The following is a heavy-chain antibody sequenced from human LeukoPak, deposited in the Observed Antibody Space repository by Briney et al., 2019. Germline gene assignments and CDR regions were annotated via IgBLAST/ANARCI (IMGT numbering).Heavy chain of an antibody. CDR3: ARLRDMAYLDY. Sequence: SETLSLTCTVSGGSISSGSYYWGWIRQPPGKGLEFIGNIYYSGSTYYNPSPKSRVTISVDTSKKQFSLKLSSVTAADTAVYYCARLRDMAYLDYWGQGTLVTVSS. V-gene: IGHV4-39*01. CDR1: GGSISSGSYY. D-gene: IGHD2-15*01. CDR2: IYYSGST. J-gene: IGHJ4*02.